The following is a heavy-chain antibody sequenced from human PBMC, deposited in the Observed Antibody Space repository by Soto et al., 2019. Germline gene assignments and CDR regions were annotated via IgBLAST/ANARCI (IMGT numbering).Heavy chain of an antibody. CDR2: ISSSSSYI. D-gene: IGHD3-16*01. CDR1: GFTFSSYS. V-gene: IGHV3-21*01. J-gene: IGHJ6*03. Sequence: EVQLVESGGGLVKPGGSLRLSCAASGFTFSSYSMNWVRQAPGKGLEWVSSISSSSSYIYYADSVKGRFTISRDNAKNSLYLQMNSLRAEDTAVYYCARENLGGYYYYYMDVWGKGTTVTVSS. CDR3: ARENLGGYYYYYMDV.